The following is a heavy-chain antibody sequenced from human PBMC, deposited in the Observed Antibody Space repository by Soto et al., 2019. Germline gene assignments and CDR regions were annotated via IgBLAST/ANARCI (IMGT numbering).Heavy chain of an antibody. CDR2: ISWDGGST. J-gene: IGHJ6*02. CDR3: AKDIKAYYHYGMGV. Sequence: GGSVRLSCAASGFTFDDYTMHWVRQAPGKGLEWVSLISWDGGSTYYADSVKGRFTISRDNSKNSLYLQMNSLRTEDTALYYCAKDIKAYYHYGMGVWGQGTTVTVSS. V-gene: IGHV3-43*01. CDR1: GFTFDDYT.